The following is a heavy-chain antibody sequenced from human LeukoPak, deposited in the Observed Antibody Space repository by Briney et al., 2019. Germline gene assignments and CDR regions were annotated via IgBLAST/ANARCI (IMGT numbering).Heavy chain of an antibody. V-gene: IGHV3-53*01. Sequence: PADSLSLTCAASGFTVSSNYMSWGRQSPRKGLEMVPVIYSGCSTYYSDSVKCRFTISRDNSKNSLYLQMNSLRAEGSAVYYCARWDDYYYYGMDVWGKGTTVAVSS. D-gene: IGHD1-26*01. J-gene: IGHJ6*04. CDR2: IYSGCST. CDR1: GFTVSSNY. CDR3: ARWDDYYYYGMDV.